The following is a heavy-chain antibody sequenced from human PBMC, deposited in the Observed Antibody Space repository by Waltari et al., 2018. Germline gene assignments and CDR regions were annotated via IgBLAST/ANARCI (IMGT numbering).Heavy chain of an antibody. CDR2: IYYSGST. J-gene: IGHJ4*02. CDR1: GGSISRYY. Sequence: QVQLQESGPGLVKPSETLSLTCTVSGGSISRYYWSWIRQPPGKGLEWIGYIYYSGSTNDTPSLKSRVTISVDTSKNQFSLKLSSVTAADTAVYYCARGLEPYFDYWGQGTLVTVSS. V-gene: IGHV4-59*01. CDR3: ARGLEPYFDY. D-gene: IGHD1-1*01.